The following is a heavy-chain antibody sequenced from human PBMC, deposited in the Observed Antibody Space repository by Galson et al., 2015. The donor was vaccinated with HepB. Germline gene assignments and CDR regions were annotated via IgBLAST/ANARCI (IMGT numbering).Heavy chain of an antibody. CDR1: GYTFTGYY. CDR3: ARKTAAGTWFDP. CDR2: INPNSGGT. J-gene: IGHJ5*02. Sequence: SVKVSCKASGYTFTGYYMHWVRQAPGQGLEWMGRINPNSGGTNYAQKFQGRVTMTRDTSISTAYMELSRLRSDDTAVYYCARKTAAGTWFDPWGQGTLVTVSS. V-gene: IGHV1-2*06. D-gene: IGHD6-13*01.